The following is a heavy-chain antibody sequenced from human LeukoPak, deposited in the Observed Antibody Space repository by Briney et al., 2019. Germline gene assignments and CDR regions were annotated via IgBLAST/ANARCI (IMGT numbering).Heavy chain of an antibody. Sequence: PGGSLRLSCAASGFTFSSYSMNWVRQAPGKGLEWVSSINSSSSYIYYADSVKGRFTISRDNAKNSLYLQMNSLRAEDTAVYYCARVRRYCSSTSCYTWDYWGQGTLVTVSS. CDR2: INSSSSYI. V-gene: IGHV3-21*01. CDR1: GFTFSSYS. CDR3: ARVRRYCSSTSCYTWDY. J-gene: IGHJ4*02. D-gene: IGHD2-2*02.